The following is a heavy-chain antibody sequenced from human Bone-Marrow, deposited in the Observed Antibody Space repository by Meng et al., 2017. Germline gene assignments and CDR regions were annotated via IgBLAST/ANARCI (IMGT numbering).Heavy chain of an antibody. D-gene: IGHD1-26*01. CDR3: ARAPIVGATTAGGEYFDI. CDR1: GYTFTSYD. J-gene: IGHJ3*02. Sequence: ASVKVSCKASGYTFTSYDINWVRQATGQGLEWMGWMNPNSGNTGYAQKFQGRVTITRNTSISTAYMELSSLRAEDTAVYYCARAPIVGATTAGGEYFDIWGQGTMVTVSS. V-gene: IGHV1-8*03. CDR2: MNPNSGNT.